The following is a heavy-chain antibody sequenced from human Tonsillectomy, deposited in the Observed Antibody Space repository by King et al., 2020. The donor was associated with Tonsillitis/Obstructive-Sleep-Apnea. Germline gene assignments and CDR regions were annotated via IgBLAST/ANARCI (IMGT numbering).Heavy chain of an antibody. CDR1: GGSISSYY. J-gene: IGHJ6*03. CDR3: ARDHCSSTSCYGNYYYMDV. Sequence: VQLQESGPGLVKPSETLSLTCTVSGGSISSYYWSWIRQPPGKGLEWIGDIFYSGSTNYNPSPKRRVTISVDTSKNQFTLKLSSVTAADTAVYYCARDHCSSTSCYGNYYYMDVWGKGTTVTVSS. V-gene: IGHV4-59*01. D-gene: IGHD2-2*01. CDR2: IFYSGST.